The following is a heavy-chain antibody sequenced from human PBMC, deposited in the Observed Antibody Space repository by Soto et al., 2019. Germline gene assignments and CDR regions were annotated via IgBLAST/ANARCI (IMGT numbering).Heavy chain of an antibody. D-gene: IGHD3-22*01. CDR1: GGSVSSGSYY. CDR3: ARDSPWSYDSSSAGY. V-gene: IGHV4-61*01. J-gene: IGHJ4*02. CDR2: IYYSGST. Sequence: SETLSLTCTVSGGSVSSGSYYWSWIRQPPGKGLEWIGYIYYSGSTNYNPSLKSRVTISVDASKNQFSLKLSSVTAADTAVYYCARDSPWSYDSSSAGYWGQGTLVTVSS.